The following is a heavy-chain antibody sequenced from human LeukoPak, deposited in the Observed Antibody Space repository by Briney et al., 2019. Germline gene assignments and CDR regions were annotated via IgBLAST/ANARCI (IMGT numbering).Heavy chain of an antibody. CDR1: GFSLGTSGMC. CDR3: ARAFPTVTTFDY. Sequence: ESGPTLVNPTQTLTLTCTFSGFSLGTSGMCVSWIRQPPWKALEWLARIDWDDDKYYSTSLQTRLTISKDTSKNQVVLTMTNMDPVDTATYYCARAFPTVTTFDYWGQGTLVTVSS. J-gene: IGHJ4*02. CDR2: IDWDDDK. D-gene: IGHD4-17*01. V-gene: IGHV2-70*11.